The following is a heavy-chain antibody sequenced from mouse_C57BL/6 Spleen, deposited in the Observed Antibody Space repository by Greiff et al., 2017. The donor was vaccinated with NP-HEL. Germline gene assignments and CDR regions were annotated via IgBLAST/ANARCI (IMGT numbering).Heavy chain of an antibody. CDR2: IYPRSGNT. J-gene: IGHJ4*01. Sequence: VQLQQSGAELARPGASVKLSCKASGYTFTSYGISWVKQRTGQGLEWIGEIYPRSGNTYYNEKFKGKATLTADKSSSTAYMELRSLTSEDSAVYFCARQSITTVPPAMYYWGQGASVTVSS. D-gene: IGHD1-1*01. CDR1: GYTFTSYG. CDR3: ARQSITTVPPAMYY. V-gene: IGHV1-81*01.